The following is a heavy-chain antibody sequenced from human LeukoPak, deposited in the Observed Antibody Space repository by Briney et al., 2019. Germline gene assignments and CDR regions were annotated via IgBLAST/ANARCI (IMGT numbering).Heavy chain of an antibody. CDR3: AKLVPAGMSPCG. V-gene: IGHV3-30*02. D-gene: IGHD2-2*01. J-gene: IGHJ4*02. CDR2: IRYDGSNK. Sequence: QAGGSLRLSCAASGFTFSSYGMHWVRQAPGKGLEWVAFIRYDGSNKYYADSVKGRFTISRDNSKNTLYLQMNSLRAEDTAVYYCAKLVPAGMSPCGWGQGTLVTVSS. CDR1: GFTFSSYG.